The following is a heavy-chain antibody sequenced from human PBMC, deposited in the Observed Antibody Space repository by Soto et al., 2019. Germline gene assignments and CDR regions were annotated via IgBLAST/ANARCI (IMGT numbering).Heavy chain of an antibody. CDR2: IYYSGST. J-gene: IGHJ6*02. D-gene: IGHD6-13*01. CDR3: ARQTPGTYYHYYGMDV. CDR1: GGSISSSSYY. Sequence: QLQLQESGPGLVKPTETLSLTCTVSGGSISSSSYYWGWIRQPPGKGLEWIGSIYYSGSTYYNPSLKSRVTISVDTSKNQLSLKPSAMTAADTAVYYCARQTPGTYYHYYGMDVWGQGTTVTVSS. V-gene: IGHV4-39*01.